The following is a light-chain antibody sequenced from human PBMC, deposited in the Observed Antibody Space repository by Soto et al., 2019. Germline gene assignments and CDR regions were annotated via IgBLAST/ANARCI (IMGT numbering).Light chain of an antibody. V-gene: IGKV1-39*01. CDR2: AAS. Sequence: DIQMTQSPSSLSASVGDRVTITCRASQGISTYLNWYQQKPGKAPKLLIYAASSLQSGVPSRFSGSGSETDFTLTVSSLQPEDFASYYCQQSYSTTWTVGQGTKVEIK. J-gene: IGKJ1*01. CDR3: QQSYSTTWT. CDR1: QGISTY.